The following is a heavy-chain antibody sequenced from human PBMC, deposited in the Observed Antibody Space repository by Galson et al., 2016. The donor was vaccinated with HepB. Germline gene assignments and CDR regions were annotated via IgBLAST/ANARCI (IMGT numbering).Heavy chain of an antibody. Sequence: ETLSLTCAAYGGSFTGYYWSWIRQFPGKGLEWIAEINHSGTTNYNPSLKSRVTISVDVSNNQFSLNLTSVTAADTAIYYCAGPKWNYVRRNTFDIWGQGAIVTVS. J-gene: IGHJ3*02. V-gene: IGHV4-34*01. CDR1: GGSFTGYY. CDR3: AGPKWNYVRRNTFDI. D-gene: IGHD1-7*01. CDR2: INHSGTT.